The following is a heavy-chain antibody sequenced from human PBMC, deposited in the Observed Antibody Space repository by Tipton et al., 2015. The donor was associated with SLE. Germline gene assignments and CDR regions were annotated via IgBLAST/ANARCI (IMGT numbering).Heavy chain of an antibody. D-gene: IGHD4-17*01. J-gene: IGHJ4*02. CDR1: GFTFDDYG. CDR3: ARGGRGYGDLDY. CDR2: INWNGGST. V-gene: IGHV3-20*04. Sequence: SLRLSCAASGFTFDDYGMSWVRQAPGKGLEWVSGINWNGGSTYYADSVKGRFTISRDNSKNTLYLQMNSLRAEDTAVYYCARGGRGYGDLDYWGQGTLVTVSS.